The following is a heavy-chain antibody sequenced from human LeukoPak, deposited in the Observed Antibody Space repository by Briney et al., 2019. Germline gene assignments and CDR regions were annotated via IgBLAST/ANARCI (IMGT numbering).Heavy chain of an antibody. CDR1: VGSISSSSYH. Sequence: SETLSLTCTVSVGSISSSSYHWGWIRQPPGKGLEWIASIYYSGTTYYNPSLKSRVTISVDTSKNQFSLKLSSVTAADTAVYYCARDRGDYVSSPYWYFDLWGRGTLVTVSS. V-gene: IGHV4-39*07. CDR2: IYYSGTT. CDR3: ARDRGDYVSSPYWYFDL. J-gene: IGHJ2*01. D-gene: IGHD4-17*01.